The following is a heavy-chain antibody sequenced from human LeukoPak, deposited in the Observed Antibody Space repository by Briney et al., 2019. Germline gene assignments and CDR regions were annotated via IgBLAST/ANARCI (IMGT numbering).Heavy chain of an antibody. CDR2: ISIHKGNT. CDR3: ARLLGWELLDYYYMDV. J-gene: IGHJ6*03. V-gene: IGHV1-18*01. CDR1: GYTFTSFG. D-gene: IGHD1-26*01. Sequence: ASVKVSCKAYGYTFTSFGISWVRQAPGQGPEWMGWISIHKGNTNSAQKIQDRVTLSRDTSSRTAYMELRSLRSDDTAVYYCARLLGWELLDYYYMDVWGKGTTVTVSS.